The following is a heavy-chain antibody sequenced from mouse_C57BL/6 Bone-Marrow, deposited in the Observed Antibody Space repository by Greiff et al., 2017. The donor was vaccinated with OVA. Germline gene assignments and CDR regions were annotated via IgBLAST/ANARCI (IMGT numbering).Heavy chain of an antibody. CDR3: ARDYYGSSFWFAY. D-gene: IGHD1-1*01. V-gene: IGHV1-55*01. CDR2: IYPGSGST. J-gene: IGHJ3*01. Sequence: QVQLQQPGAELVKPGASVTMSCKASGYTFTRYWITWVKQRPGQGLEWIGDIYPGSGSTNYTEKFTSKATLTVDTSSSTAYMHLSSLTSEDSAVYYCARDYYGSSFWFAYWGQGTLVTVSA. CDR1: GYTFTRYW.